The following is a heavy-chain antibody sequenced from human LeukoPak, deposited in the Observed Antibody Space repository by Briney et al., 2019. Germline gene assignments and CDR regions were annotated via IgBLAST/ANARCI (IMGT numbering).Heavy chain of an antibody. V-gene: IGHV3-23*01. CDR1: GFSFSSYT. CDR3: ARTIVTAGRAYFDY. D-gene: IGHD2-21*02. J-gene: IGHJ4*02. CDR2: ISGSGGST. Sequence: AGGSLRLPCAASGFSFSSYTMSWVRQAPVKGLEWVSIISGSGGSTNYADSVKGRFTISRDNSKNTLYLQMNNLRVEDTAVYYCARTIVTAGRAYFDYWGQGTLVTVSS.